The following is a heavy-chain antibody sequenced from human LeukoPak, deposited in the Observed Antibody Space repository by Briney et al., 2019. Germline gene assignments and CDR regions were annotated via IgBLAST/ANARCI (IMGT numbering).Heavy chain of an antibody. CDR1: GGSISSSIYY. Sequence: PSETLSLTCTVSGGSISSSIYYWGWIRQPPGKGLEWIGSIYYSGSTYYNPSLKSRVTISVDTSKNQFSLKLSSVTAADTAVYYCARYSSGWLPRSWGQGTLVTVSS. J-gene: IGHJ4*02. CDR3: ARYSSGWLPRS. CDR2: IYYSGST. D-gene: IGHD6-19*01. V-gene: IGHV4-39*01.